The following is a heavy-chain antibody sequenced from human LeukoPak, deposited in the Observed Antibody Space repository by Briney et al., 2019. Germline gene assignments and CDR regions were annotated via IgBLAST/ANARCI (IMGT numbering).Heavy chain of an antibody. Sequence: GGSLRLSCAASGFIVSNKYMTWVRQAPGKGLEWVALIYNDGRTYYADSVKGRCAISRDNSKNTLYLQVNSLRVEDTAIYYCARGLFLSGYLDAFDMWGQGTVVSVSS. J-gene: IGHJ3*02. CDR1: GFIVSNKY. CDR3: ARGLFLSGYLDAFDM. V-gene: IGHV3-53*01. CDR2: IYNDGRT. D-gene: IGHD3-3*01.